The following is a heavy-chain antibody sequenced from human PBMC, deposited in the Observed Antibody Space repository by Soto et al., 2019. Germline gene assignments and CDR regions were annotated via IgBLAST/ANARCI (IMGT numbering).Heavy chain of an antibody. CDR2: ISYDGSNK. CDR3: GNREQLGNWFDP. J-gene: IGHJ5*02. D-gene: IGHD6-13*01. CDR1: GFTFSSYG. V-gene: IGHV3-30*18. Sequence: GGSLRLSCAASGFTFSSYGMHWVRQAPGKGLEWVAVISYDGSNKYYADSVKGRFTISRDNSKNTLYLQMNSLRAEDTAVYYCGNREQLGNWFDPWGQGTLVTVSS.